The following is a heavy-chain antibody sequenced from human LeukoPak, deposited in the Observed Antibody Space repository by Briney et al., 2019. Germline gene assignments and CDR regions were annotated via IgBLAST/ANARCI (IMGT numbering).Heavy chain of an antibody. CDR1: GFTFNSYS. CDR3: ARDADGNDQGGFDY. Sequence: GGSLRLSCAASGFTFNSYSMNWVRQAPGKGLEWVSSISGSNSYIYYADSMKGRFTISRDNSKNTLYLQLNSLRTEDTAVYYCARDADGNDQGGFDYWGQGTLVTVSS. D-gene: IGHD1-1*01. J-gene: IGHJ4*02. CDR2: ISGSNSYI. V-gene: IGHV3-21*01.